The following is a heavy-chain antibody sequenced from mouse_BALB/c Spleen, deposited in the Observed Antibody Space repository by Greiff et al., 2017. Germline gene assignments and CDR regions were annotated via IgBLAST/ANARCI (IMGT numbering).Heavy chain of an antibody. J-gene: IGHJ1*01. CDR3: ASGTYWYLDD. Sequence: EVQLQESGPGLVKPSQSLSLTCSVSGYSFTSGYYWYWIRQFPGNQLEWMDYISYDGSNNYNATLKNRITLTRDTSKNQFFLKLNSVTTEDTATYYCASGTYWYLDDWGAGTTVTVSS. CDR1: GYSFTSGYY. D-gene: IGHD4-1*01. CDR2: ISYDGSN. V-gene: IGHV3-6*02.